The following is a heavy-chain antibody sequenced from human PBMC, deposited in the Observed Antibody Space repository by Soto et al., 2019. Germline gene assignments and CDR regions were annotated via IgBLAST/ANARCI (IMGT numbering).Heavy chain of an antibody. D-gene: IGHD2-15*01. CDR2: IYYSGST. Sequence: SETLSLTCTVSGISVSTSDYYWGWVRQPPGKGLDWIGNIYYSGSTFYNPSLRSRVTLSVDTSKNQFSLRLNSVTVADTAVYFCAGFVVPASRNSGFDYWGQGTLVTVS. CDR3: AGFVVPASRNSGFDY. J-gene: IGHJ4*02. CDR1: GISVSTSDYY. V-gene: IGHV4-39*01.